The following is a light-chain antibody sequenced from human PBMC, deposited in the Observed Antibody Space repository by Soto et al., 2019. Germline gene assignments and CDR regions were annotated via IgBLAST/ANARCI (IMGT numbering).Light chain of an antibody. CDR3: ETWDSNTRV. J-gene: IGLJ3*02. CDR2: LEDSGNY. V-gene: IGLV4-60*03. Sequence: QLVLTHSSSASASLGSSVKLTCTLSSRHSSYIIAWHQQQPGKAPGYLMKLEDSGNYNKGSGVPDRFSGSSSGADRYLTISNLQSEDEADYYCETWDSNTRVFGGGTKVTVL. CDR1: SRHSSYI.